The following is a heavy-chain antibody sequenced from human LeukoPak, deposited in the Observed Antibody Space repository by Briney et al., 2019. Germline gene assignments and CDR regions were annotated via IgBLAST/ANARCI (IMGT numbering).Heavy chain of an antibody. J-gene: IGHJ4*02. D-gene: IGHD7-27*01. CDR3: ASRGRAGDSVY. CDR1: GFTFSSCA. V-gene: IGHV3-23*01. Sequence: PGGSLRLSCAASGFTFSSCAMSWVRQAPGKGLEWVSAISSTGNTYYADSVKGRFTISRDNSKNTLYLQMSSLRAEDTAVYYCASRGRAGDSVYWGQGTLVTVSS. CDR2: ISSTGNT.